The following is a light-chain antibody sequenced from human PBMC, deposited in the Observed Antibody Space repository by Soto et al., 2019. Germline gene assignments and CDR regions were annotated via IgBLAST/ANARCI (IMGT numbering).Light chain of an antibody. CDR3: SSYTSTLVV. CDR2: DVS. Sequence: QSVLTQPASVSGSPGQSITISCTGTSSDVGGYNYVSWYQQHPGKAPKLMIYDVSNRPSGVSNRFSGSKSGNTASLTISGLQAEDEADYYCSSYTSTLVVFGTGTKVTVL. CDR1: SSDVGGYNY. J-gene: IGLJ1*01. V-gene: IGLV2-14*01.